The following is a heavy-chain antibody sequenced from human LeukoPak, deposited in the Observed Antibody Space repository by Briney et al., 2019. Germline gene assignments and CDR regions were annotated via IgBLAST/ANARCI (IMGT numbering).Heavy chain of an antibody. Sequence: GRSLRLSCAASGFHFSTYGMHWVRQAPGKGLEWVGVIWYDGSNKVYAESVKGRFTISRDNSKNTLYLQMNSLRAEDTAVYYCARDRSWGSQCYFDYWGQGTLVTASS. CDR3: ARDRSWGSQCYFDY. J-gene: IGHJ4*02. D-gene: IGHD7-27*01. V-gene: IGHV3-33*01. CDR1: GFHFSTYG. CDR2: IWYDGSNK.